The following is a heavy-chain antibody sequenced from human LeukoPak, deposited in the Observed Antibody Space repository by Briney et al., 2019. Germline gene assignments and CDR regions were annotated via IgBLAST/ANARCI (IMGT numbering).Heavy chain of an antibody. D-gene: IGHD5-12*01. CDR3: ARTHSDYEYYFDY. CDR1: GGSISSGDYY. CDR2: IYYSGST. V-gene: IGHV4-30-4*08. Sequence: PSETLSLTCSVSGGSISSGDYYWSWIRQPPGKGLEWIGYIYYSGSTYYSPSLKSRVTISVDTSKNQFSLKLSSATAADTAVYYCARTHSDYEYYFDYWGQGTLVTVSS. J-gene: IGHJ4*02.